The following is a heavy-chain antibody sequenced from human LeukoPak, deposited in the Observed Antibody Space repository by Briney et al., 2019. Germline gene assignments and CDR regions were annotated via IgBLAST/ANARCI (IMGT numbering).Heavy chain of an antibody. J-gene: IGHJ4*02. CDR1: GDSVSSNSAS. D-gene: IGHD4-23*01. Sequence: SQTLSLTCAIPGDSVSSNSASWHWIRQSPSRGLQWLGRTYYTSKWFNDYAVSLKSRITINPDTSKNQFSLQLNSVTPEDTAVYFCARDNDYGGYYFDYWGQGTLVTVSS. V-gene: IGHV6-1*01. CDR3: ARDNDYGGYYFDY. CDR2: TYYTSKWFN.